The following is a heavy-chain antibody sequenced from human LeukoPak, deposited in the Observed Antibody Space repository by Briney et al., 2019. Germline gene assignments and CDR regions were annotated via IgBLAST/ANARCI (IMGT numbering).Heavy chain of an antibody. V-gene: IGHV3-49*04. J-gene: IGHJ6*02. D-gene: IGHD2-15*01. CDR2: IRSKAYGGTT. Sequence: SLRLSCAASGFTVSSNYMSWVRQAPGKGLEWVGFIRSKAYGGTTEYAASVKGRFTISRDHSKSIAYLQMNSLKTEDTAVYYCTRDIVVVVAATGYYYYYGMDVWGQGTTVTVYS. CDR1: GFTVSSNY. CDR3: TRDIVVVVAATGYYYYYGMDV.